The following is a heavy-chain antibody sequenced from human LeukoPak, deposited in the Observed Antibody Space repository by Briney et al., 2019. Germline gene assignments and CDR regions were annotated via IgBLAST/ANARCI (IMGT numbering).Heavy chain of an antibody. CDR1: GFTFSSYA. J-gene: IGHJ4*02. CDR2: ISYDGSNK. CDR3: ARDGAAVILIERKFDY. V-gene: IGHV3-30-3*01. Sequence: GRSLRLSCAASGFTFSSYAMHRVRQAPGKGLEWVAVISYDGSNKYYADSVKGRFTISRDNSKNTLYLQMNSLRAEDTAVYYCARDGAAVILIERKFDYWGQGTLVTVSS. D-gene: IGHD2-8*01.